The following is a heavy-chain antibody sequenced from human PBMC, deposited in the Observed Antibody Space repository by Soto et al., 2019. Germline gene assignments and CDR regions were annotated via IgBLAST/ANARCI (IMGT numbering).Heavy chain of an antibody. Sequence: SETLSLTCAVYGGSFSGYYWRWIRQPPGKGLEWIGEINHSGSTNYNPSLKSRVTISVDTSKNQFSLKLSSVTAADTAVYYCARGMTTVTTFSFYYYGMDVWGQGTTVTVSS. CDR1: GGSFSGYY. CDR3: ARGMTTVTTFSFYYYGMDV. CDR2: INHSGST. V-gene: IGHV4-34*01. J-gene: IGHJ6*02. D-gene: IGHD4-17*01.